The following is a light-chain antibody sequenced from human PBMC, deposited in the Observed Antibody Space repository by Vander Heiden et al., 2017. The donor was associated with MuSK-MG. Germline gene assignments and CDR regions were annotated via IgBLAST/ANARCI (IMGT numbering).Light chain of an antibody. CDR1: QSIGTL. V-gene: IGKV1-39*01. CDR3: QQSYSVPWT. Sequence: DLQMTQSPSSLSASVGDSVTLTCRASQSIGTLLNWYQQKPGKAPKLLIYVASNLQSGVLARFSGSGSETDFTLTISSLQPEDVAIYSCQQSYSVPWTFGQGTKVEIK. J-gene: IGKJ1*01. CDR2: VAS.